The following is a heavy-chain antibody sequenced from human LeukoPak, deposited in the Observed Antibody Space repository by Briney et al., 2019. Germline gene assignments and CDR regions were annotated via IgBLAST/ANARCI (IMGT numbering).Heavy chain of an antibody. V-gene: IGHV3-49*04. J-gene: IGHJ4*02. CDR1: GFNFGDYA. CDR2: IRSKIYGGTP. Sequence: GGSLRLSCTTSGFNFGDYAMTWVRQAPGKGLEWVGFIRSKIYGGTPEYAASVKGRFTISRDDSEGVAYLQMNSLKTEDTAVYYCTRDQTPYYWGQGTLVTVSS. CDR3: TRDQTPYY.